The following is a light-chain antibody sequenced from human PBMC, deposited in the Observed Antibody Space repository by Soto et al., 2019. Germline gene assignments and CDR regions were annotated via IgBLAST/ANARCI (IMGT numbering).Light chain of an antibody. CDR3: QQYTKSPLT. Sequence: EIVLTQSPGTLSLSPGERATLSCRASERLSSVYLAWYQQRPGQPPRLLIYGASNRATGIPDRFSGSGSGTDFTLIINGLEPEDVAIYYCQQYTKSPLTFGGGTKVDIK. CDR2: GAS. J-gene: IGKJ4*01. CDR1: ERLSSVY. V-gene: IGKV3-20*01.